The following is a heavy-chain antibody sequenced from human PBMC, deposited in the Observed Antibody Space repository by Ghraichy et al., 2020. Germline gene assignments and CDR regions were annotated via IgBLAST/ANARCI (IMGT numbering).Heavy chain of an antibody. CDR3: SGHDYGDYVGY. CDR1: GFTVSSNY. CDR2: LYSGGNT. J-gene: IGHJ4*02. V-gene: IGHV3-53*01. D-gene: IGHD4-17*01. Sequence: GGSLRLSCAASGFTVSSNYMSWVRQAPGKGLEWVAVLYSGGNTYYADTVKGRYTITRDNSKNTLYLQMNSRGAEDTTLYYFSGHDYGDYVGYWGQGTLVTVSS.